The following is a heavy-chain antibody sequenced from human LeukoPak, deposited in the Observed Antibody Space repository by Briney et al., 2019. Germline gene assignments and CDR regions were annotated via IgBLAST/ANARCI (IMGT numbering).Heavy chain of an antibody. CDR1: GYTLTELS. V-gene: IGHV1-18*01. CDR3: AREGIGEAFDY. J-gene: IGHJ4*02. CDR2: ISAYNGNT. D-gene: IGHD4-17*01. Sequence: ASVKVSCKVSGYTLTELSMHWVRQAPGQGLEWMGWISAYNGNTNYAQKLQGRVTMTTDTSTSTAYMELRSLRSDDTAVYYCAREGIGEAFDYWGQGTLVTVSS.